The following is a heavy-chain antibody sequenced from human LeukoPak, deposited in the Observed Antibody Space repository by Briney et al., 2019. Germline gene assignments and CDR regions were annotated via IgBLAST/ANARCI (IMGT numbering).Heavy chain of an antibody. CDR1: GGSISSSSYY. J-gene: IGHJ6*04. CDR2: IYYSGST. CDR3: ARTTTVTGKMDV. D-gene: IGHD4-17*01. V-gene: IGHV4-39*07. Sequence: SETLSLTCTVSGGSISSSSYYWGWIRQPPGKGLEWIGSIYYSGSTYYNPSLKSRVTISVDTSKNQFSLKLSSVTAADTAVYYCARTTTVTGKMDVWGKGNTVTISS.